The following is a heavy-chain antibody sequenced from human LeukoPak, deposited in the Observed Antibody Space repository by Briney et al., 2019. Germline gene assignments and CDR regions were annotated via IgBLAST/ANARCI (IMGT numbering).Heavy chain of an antibody. V-gene: IGHV6-1*01. J-gene: IGHJ3*01. CDR1: GDTVSSNSAA. CDR2: TYYRSKWYY. CDR3: ARGFALDF. Sequence: SQTLTLTCDISGDTVSSNSAAWNWIRQSPSRGLEWLGRTYYRSKWYYDYAVSVKSRITISPDTSKNQFSLQLNSVTADDTAVYYCARGFALDFWGQGTMVTVSS.